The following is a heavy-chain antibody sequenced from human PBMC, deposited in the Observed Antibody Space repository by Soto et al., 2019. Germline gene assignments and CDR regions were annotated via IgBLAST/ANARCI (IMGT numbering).Heavy chain of an antibody. D-gene: IGHD3-22*01. V-gene: IGHV1-18*01. CDR2: ISPYDDNT. Sequence: QVQLVQSGTEVKKPGASVKVSCKASGYTFTSYGISWVRQAPGQGLEWMGWISPYDDNTNYAQNLQGRVTMTTDTSTRQAYMEPRSLRSDDTAVYYCARGGYYDSSGSRNYHYYGMDAWGQGTTVTVS. CDR1: GYTFTSYG. CDR3: ARGGYYDSSGSRNYHYYGMDA. J-gene: IGHJ6*02.